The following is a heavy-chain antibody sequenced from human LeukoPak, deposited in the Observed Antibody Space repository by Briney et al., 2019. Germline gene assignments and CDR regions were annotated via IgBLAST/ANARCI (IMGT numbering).Heavy chain of an antibody. J-gene: IGHJ4*02. CDR1: GGSFSGYY. V-gene: IGHV4-34*01. CDR2: INHSGST. CDR3: AMLTYYDILTGPKDY. Sequence: SETLSLTCAVYGGSFSGYYWSWIRQPPGKGLEWIGEINHSGSTNYNPSLKSRVTISVDTSKNQFSLKLSSVTAADTAVYYCAMLTYYDILTGPKDYWGQGTQVTVSS. D-gene: IGHD3-9*01.